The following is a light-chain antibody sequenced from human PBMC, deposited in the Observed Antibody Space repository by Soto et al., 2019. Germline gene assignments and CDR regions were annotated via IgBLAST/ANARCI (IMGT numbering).Light chain of an antibody. Sequence: EIVLSQSPATLSLSPGERATLSCRASQSVSSNLAWYQQKPGQAPRLLIYGASTRATGIPARFSGSGSGTDFTLTISRLEPEDFAVYYCQQRSDWPPTFGQGTKVDIK. CDR2: GAS. CDR1: QSVSSN. J-gene: IGKJ1*01. CDR3: QQRSDWPPT. V-gene: IGKV3-11*01.